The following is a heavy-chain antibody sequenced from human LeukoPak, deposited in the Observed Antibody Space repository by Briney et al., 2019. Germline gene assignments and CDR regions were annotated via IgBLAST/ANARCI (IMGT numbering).Heavy chain of an antibody. Sequence: GGSLRLSCAASGFTVSSNYMNWVRQAPGKGLEWVSVIYSGRSTYYADSVKGRFIISRDNSKNTLFLQISSLRVEDTAMYYCARGSPGMTNAFDIWGRGTMVTVSS. CDR3: ARGSPGMTNAFDI. V-gene: IGHV3-53*01. J-gene: IGHJ3*02. CDR1: GFTVSSNY. CDR2: IYSGRST. D-gene: IGHD4-11*01.